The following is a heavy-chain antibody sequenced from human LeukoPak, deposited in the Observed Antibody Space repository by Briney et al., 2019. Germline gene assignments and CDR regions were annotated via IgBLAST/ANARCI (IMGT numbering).Heavy chain of an antibody. CDR1: GGSISSYY. J-gene: IGHJ6*02. D-gene: IGHD4-17*01. V-gene: IGHV4-59*01. Sequence: PSETLSLTCTVYGGSISSYYWSWIRQPPGKGLEWIGYIYYSGSTNYNPSLKSRVTISVDTSKNQFSLKLCSVTAADTAVYYCARVGDYGDYYYYGMDVWGQGTTVTVSS. CDR3: ARVGDYGDYYYYGMDV. CDR2: IYYSGST.